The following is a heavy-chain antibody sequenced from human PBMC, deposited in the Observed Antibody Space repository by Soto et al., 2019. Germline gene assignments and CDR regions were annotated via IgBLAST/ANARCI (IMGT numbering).Heavy chain of an antibody. CDR3: ARGYCSSTSCYTKWFDP. J-gene: IGHJ5*02. Sequence: RASVKVSCKASGYTFTGYYMHWVRQAPGQGLEWMGWINPNSGGTNYAQKFQGRVTMTRDTSISTAYMELSRLRSDDTAVYYCARGYCSSTSCYTKWFDPWGQGTLVTVSS. V-gene: IGHV1-2*02. D-gene: IGHD2-2*02. CDR2: INPNSGGT. CDR1: GYTFTGYY.